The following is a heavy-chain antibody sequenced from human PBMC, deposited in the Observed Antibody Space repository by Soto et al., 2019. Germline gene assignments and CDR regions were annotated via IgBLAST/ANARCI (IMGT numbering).Heavy chain of an antibody. J-gene: IGHJ5*02. D-gene: IGHD3-22*01. Sequence: GGSLRLSCAASGFAFSSYAMSWVRQAPGKGLEWVSAISGGSGTTYYADSVKGRFTISRDNSKNSLYLQMNSLRAGDTAVYYCARGLNSSGYYYPPPNWFDPWGQGTLVTXSS. V-gene: IGHV3-23*01. CDR1: GFAFSSYA. CDR3: ARGLNSSGYYYPPPNWFDP. CDR2: ISGGSGTT.